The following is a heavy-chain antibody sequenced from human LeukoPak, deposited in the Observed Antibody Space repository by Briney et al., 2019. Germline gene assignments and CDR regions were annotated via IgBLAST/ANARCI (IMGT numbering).Heavy chain of an antibody. CDR3: AKYDSFDHYYDSSGRFDC. CDR1: GFTFSSYA. D-gene: IGHD3-22*01. CDR2: ISGSGGDT. J-gene: IGHJ4*02. V-gene: IGHV3-23*01. Sequence: TGGSLRLSCAASGFTFSSYAMSWVRQAPGKGPEWVSAISGSGGDTYYADSVKGRFTISRDNSKNTLFLQMNSLRAEDTAVYYCAKYDSFDHYYDSSGRFDCWGQGTLVTVSS.